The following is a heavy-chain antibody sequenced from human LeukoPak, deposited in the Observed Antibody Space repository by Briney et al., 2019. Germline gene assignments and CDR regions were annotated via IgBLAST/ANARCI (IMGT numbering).Heavy chain of an antibody. D-gene: IGHD3-10*01. V-gene: IGHV3-33*01. CDR3: ARDRMVRGVIINYGMDV. J-gene: IGHJ6*02. CDR1: GFTFSSYG. Sequence: PGGSLRLSCAASGFTFSSYGMHWVRQAPGKGLEWVAVIWYDGSNKYYADSVKGRFTISRDNSKNTLYLQMNSLRAEDTAVYYCARDRMVRGVIINYGMDVWGQGTTVTVSS. CDR2: IWYDGSNK.